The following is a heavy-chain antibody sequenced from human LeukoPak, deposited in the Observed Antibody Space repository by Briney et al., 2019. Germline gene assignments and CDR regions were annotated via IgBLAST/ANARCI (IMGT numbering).Heavy chain of an antibody. CDR1: GGTFSSYA. Sequence: SVKVSCKASGGTFSSYAISWVRQAPGQGLEWMGGIIPIFGTANYAQKFQGRVTITTDESTSTAYMELSSLRSEDTAVYYCARVVRGPDAFDIWAKGQWSPSLQ. J-gene: IGHJ3*02. V-gene: IGHV1-69*05. CDR3: ARVVRGPDAFDI. D-gene: IGHD3-10*02. CDR2: IIPIFGTA.